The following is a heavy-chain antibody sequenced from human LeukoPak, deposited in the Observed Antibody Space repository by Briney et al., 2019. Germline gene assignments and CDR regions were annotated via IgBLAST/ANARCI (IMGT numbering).Heavy chain of an antibody. D-gene: IGHD7-27*01. CDR2: MSPNSGDT. J-gene: IGHJ4*02. CDR1: GYTFTSYD. V-gene: IGHV1-8*01. Sequence: SVKVSCKAPGYTFTSYDCNWVRQATAQRPEWMGWMSPNSGDTGYAQKFQDRVTMTRTTSISTASMELSSLRCDDTAVYYCARGPPNWGYDYWGPGTLVTVSS. CDR3: ARGPPNWGYDY.